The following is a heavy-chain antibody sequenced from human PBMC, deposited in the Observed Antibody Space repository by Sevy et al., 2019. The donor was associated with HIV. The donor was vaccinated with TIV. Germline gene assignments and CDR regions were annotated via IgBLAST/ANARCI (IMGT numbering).Heavy chain of an antibody. V-gene: IGHV3-30*18. Sequence: GGSLRLSCAASGFTFSSFGMHWVRQAPGKGLEWVAIISHDGSNKIYAESVKGRFTISRDNSKNTLYLQMDSLRADDTAVYYCAKQGGYCSNGVCYRAFDYWGQGTLVTVSS. J-gene: IGHJ4*02. CDR2: ISHDGSNK. D-gene: IGHD2-8*01. CDR1: GFTFSSFG. CDR3: AKQGGYCSNGVCYRAFDY.